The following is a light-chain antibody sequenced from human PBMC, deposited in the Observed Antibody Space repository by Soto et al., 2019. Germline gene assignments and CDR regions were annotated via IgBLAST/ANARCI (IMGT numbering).Light chain of an antibody. Sequence: QSALTQPPSASGSPGQSVTISCTGTSSDVGRYNSVSWYQQYPGKAPKLIIYEVSKRPSGVPDRFSGSKSGNTASLTVSGLQAEEEADYYCSSYAGSNNYVFGTGTKVTVL. CDR3: SSYAGSNNYV. CDR1: SSDVGRYNS. J-gene: IGLJ1*01. CDR2: EVS. V-gene: IGLV2-8*01.